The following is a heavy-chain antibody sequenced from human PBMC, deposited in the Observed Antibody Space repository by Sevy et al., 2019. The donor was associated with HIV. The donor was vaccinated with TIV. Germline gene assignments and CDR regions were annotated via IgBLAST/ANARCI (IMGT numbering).Heavy chain of an antibody. V-gene: IGHV3-33*01. J-gene: IGHJ4*02. CDR1: GFTFSNYG. CDR2: IWYDGINR. Sequence: GGSLRLSCAASGFTFSNYGMHWVRQAPGKGLEWVAVIWYDGINRYYADSVKGRFTISRDNSKNTLYLQMNSLRAEETAVYYCSRDNLLPIMVSMVRGALSYYFDYWGQGTLVTVSS. D-gene: IGHD3-10*01. CDR3: SRDNLLPIMVSMVRGALSYYFDY.